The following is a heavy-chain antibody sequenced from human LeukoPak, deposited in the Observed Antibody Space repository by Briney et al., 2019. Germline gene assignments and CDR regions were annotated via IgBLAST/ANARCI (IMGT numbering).Heavy chain of an antibody. CDR2: INWNSGSI. D-gene: IGHD6-19*01. CDR1: GFTYEDYA. CDR3: AKASEQWLGLDY. Sequence: GGSLRLSCAASGFTYEDYAMQWVGQAPGKGLDGVSGINWNSGSIAYADPVKGRFTISRDNATNTLYLQMHSLRAEDTALYYCAKASEQWLGLDYWGQGALVTVSS. J-gene: IGHJ4*02. V-gene: IGHV3-9*01.